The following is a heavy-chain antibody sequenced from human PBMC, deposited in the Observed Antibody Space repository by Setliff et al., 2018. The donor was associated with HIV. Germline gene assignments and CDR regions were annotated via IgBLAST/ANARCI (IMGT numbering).Heavy chain of an antibody. Sequence: SETLSLTCVVYGGSFGGYYWSWIRQPPGKGLEWTGEINHHKHTNYNPSLKSRVTFSIDTSENQFSLRLASVTAADTAIYYCARDDSIVLVPAIMRGDGFDFWGQGRMVTVSS. CDR3: ARDDSIVLVPAIMRGDGFDF. CDR2: INHHKHT. V-gene: IGHV4-34*01. J-gene: IGHJ3*01. D-gene: IGHD2-2*01. CDR1: GGSFGGYY.